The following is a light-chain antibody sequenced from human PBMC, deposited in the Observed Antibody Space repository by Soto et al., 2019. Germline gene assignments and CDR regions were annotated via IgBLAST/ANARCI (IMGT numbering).Light chain of an antibody. CDR1: QTITTY. J-gene: IGKJ4*01. CDR2: AAS. V-gene: IGKV1-39*01. Sequence: DIQMTQSPSSLFASVGDSVTITCRASQTITTYLNWYRQKPGKAPKLLIYAASSLQSGVPSRFSGSGSETEFTLTISSLQPEDFATYFCQQIYSAPLTFGGRTKVEIK. CDR3: QQIYSAPLT.